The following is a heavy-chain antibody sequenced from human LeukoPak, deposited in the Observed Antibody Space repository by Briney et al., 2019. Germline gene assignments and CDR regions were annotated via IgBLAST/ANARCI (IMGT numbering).Heavy chain of an antibody. D-gene: IGHD3-22*01. Sequence: ASVTVSCKASGYTFTSYYMHWVRQAPGQGLEWMGIINPSGGSTSYAQKFQGRVTMTTDTSTSTAYMELRSLRSDDTAVYYCARWDYYDSRTFDIWGQGTMVTVSS. CDR1: GYTFTSYY. J-gene: IGHJ3*02. V-gene: IGHV1-46*01. CDR3: ARWDYYDSRTFDI. CDR2: INPSGGST.